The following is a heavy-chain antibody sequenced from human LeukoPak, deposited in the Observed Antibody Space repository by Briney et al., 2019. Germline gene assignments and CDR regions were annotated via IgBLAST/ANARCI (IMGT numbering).Heavy chain of an antibody. CDR1: GYTFTSYG. Sequence: ASVKLCCKASGYTFTSYGISWVRQAPGQGLEWMGWISAYNGNTNYAQKLQGRVTMTTDTSTSTAYMELRSLRSDDTAVYYCARVANYDFWSGYSTLDYWGQGTLVTVSS. D-gene: IGHD3-3*01. J-gene: IGHJ4*02. CDR3: ARVANYDFWSGYSTLDY. CDR2: ISAYNGNT. V-gene: IGHV1-18*01.